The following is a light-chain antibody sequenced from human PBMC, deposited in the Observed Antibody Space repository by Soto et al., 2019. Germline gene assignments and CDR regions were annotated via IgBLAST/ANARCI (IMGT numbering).Light chain of an antibody. Sequence: IQLTHSPSTLAASVGDIVTLTFRASQSLNTRLAWYQQRPGKAPKLLIYDASTLESGVPSRFSGGGSGTEFTLTINNLQTDDLATYICQQYKSYSTFGRGAKVDIK. CDR3: QQYKSYST. J-gene: IGKJ1*01. V-gene: IGKV1-5*01. CDR1: QSLNTR. CDR2: DAS.